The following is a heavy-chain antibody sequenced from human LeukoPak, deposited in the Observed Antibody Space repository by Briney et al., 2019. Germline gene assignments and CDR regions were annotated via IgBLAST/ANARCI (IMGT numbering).Heavy chain of an antibody. CDR3: ASKYSYVGGYFDY. Sequence: PSETLSLTCTVSGGSISSGSYYWSWIRQPAGKGLEWIGRIYTSGSTNYSPSLKSRVTISVDTSKNQFSLKLSSVTAADTAVYYCASKYSYVGGYFDYWGQGTLVTVSS. J-gene: IGHJ4*02. CDR2: IYTSGST. CDR1: GGSISSGSYY. V-gene: IGHV4-61*02. D-gene: IGHD5-18*01.